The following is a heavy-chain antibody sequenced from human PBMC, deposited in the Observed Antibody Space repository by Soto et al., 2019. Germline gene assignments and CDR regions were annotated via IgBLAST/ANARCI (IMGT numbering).Heavy chain of an antibody. Sequence: GASVKVSCKASGYTFTSYGISWVRQAPGQGLEWMGWISAYNGNTNYAQKLQGRVTMTTDTSTSTAYMELRSLRSDDTAVYYCARDEWVDTAMVSLGTLPYYYYGMDVWGQGTTVTVSS. CDR3: ARDEWVDTAMVSLGTLPYYYYGMDV. V-gene: IGHV1-18*01. CDR1: GYTFTSYG. CDR2: ISAYNGNT. J-gene: IGHJ6*02. D-gene: IGHD5-18*01.